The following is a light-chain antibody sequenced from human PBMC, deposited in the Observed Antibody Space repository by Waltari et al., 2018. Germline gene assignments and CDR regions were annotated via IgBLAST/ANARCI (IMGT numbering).Light chain of an antibody. CDR1: KLGDKY. J-gene: IGLJ2*01. CDR2: QDN. CDR3: QAWDSSTYVV. Sequence: SYELTQPPSVSVSPGQTASITCSGDKLGDKYACWYQQKPGQSPVLVIYQDNKRPSGIPERFSGSNSGNTATLTIRGTQAMDEADYYCQAWDSSTYVVFGGGTKLTVL. V-gene: IGLV3-1*01.